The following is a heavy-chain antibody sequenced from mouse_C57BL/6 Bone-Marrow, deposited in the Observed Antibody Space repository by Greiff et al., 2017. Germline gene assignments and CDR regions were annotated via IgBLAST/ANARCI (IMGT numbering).Heavy chain of an antibody. CDR2: IDPSDSET. D-gene: IGHD1-1*01. CDR3: ARGGSSRHWYFDV. CDR1: GYTFTSYW. Sequence: QVQLQQPGAELVRPGSSVKLSCKASGYTFTSYWMHWVKQRPIQGLEWIGNIDPSDSETHYNQKFKDKATLTVDKSSSTAYMQLSSLTSEDSAVYCWARGGSSRHWYFDVWGTGTTVTVSS. J-gene: IGHJ1*03. V-gene: IGHV1-52*01.